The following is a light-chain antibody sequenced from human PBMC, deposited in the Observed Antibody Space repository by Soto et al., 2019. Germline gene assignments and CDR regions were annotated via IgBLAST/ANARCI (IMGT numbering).Light chain of an antibody. Sequence: DIQMTQSPSSLSASVGDRVTITCRASQDIRNYLVWYQKKPGPPPKVLIYAASTLHSGVPYRFSGSGFGTDFTLTISSLQGEDVAAYYCQQYKYAPLTFGGGTKVEIK. J-gene: IGKJ4*01. CDR3: QQYKYAPLT. CDR1: QDIRNY. CDR2: AAS. V-gene: IGKV1-27*01.